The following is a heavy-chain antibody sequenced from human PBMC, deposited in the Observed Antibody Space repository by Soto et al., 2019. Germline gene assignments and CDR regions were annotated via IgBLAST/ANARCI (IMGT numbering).Heavy chain of an antibody. CDR2: INHSGST. J-gene: IGHJ6*02. D-gene: IGHD6-13*01. CDR1: GGSFRGYY. Sequence: SETLSLTCAVYGGSFRGYYWSWIRQPPGKGLEWFGEINHSGSTNYNPSLKSRVTISVDTSKNQFSLKLSSVTAADTAVYYCARGRIKWVHGSSWYGDLSYYYGMDVWCQGTTVT. CDR3: ARGRIKWVHGSSWYGDLSYYYGMDV. V-gene: IGHV4-34*01.